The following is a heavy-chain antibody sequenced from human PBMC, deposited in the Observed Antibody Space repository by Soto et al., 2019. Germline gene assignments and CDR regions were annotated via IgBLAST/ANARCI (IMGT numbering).Heavy chain of an antibody. CDR1: GFTFSSYG. Sequence: QVQLVESGGGVVQPGRSLRLSCAASGFTFSSYGMHWVRQAPGKGLEWVALIWFDGSDKYYADSVKGRFTISRDNSKNTLYLQMNSLRADDTAVYYCAGLYCSSTSCYSVGAFDIWGQGTMVTVSS. CDR3: AGLYCSSTSCYSVGAFDI. V-gene: IGHV3-33*01. J-gene: IGHJ3*02. D-gene: IGHD2-2*01. CDR2: IWFDGSDK.